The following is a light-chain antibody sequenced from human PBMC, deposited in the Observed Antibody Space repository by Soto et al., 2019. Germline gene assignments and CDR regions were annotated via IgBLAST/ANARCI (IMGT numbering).Light chain of an antibody. CDR1: QSISSY. CDR2: AAS. Sequence: DIQLTQSQSSLSASVGDRLTITCRASQSISSYLNWYRQTPGKAPKVLIFAASNLQSGVPSRFSGSGSGTDFTLTISSLQPEDFATYYCQQANSFPITFGQGTRLEIK. J-gene: IGKJ5*01. V-gene: IGKV1-39*01. CDR3: QQANSFPIT.